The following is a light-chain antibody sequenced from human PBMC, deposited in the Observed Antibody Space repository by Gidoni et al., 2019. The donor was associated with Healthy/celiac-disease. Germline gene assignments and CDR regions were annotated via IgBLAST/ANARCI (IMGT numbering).Light chain of an antibody. J-gene: IGKJ4*01. CDR1: KSVSSY. CDR2: DAA. V-gene: IGKV3-11*01. CDR3: QQRSNWPPLT. Sequence: EIVLTQSPATLSLSPGERATLSCRAIKSVSSYLAWYQQNPGQAPRRLIYDAANKATAIPARFSGGGSGTDFTLTISSLEPEDFAVYYCQQRSNWPPLTFGGGTKVEIK.